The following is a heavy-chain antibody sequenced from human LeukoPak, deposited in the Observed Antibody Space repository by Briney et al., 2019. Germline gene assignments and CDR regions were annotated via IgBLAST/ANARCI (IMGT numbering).Heavy chain of an antibody. D-gene: IGHD4-11*01. V-gene: IGHV5-51*01. CDR1: GYSFTSYW. CDR2: IYPGDSDA. J-gene: IGHJ4*02. Sequence: GESLKISCKGSGYSFTSYWIGWVRQMPGKGLKWMGIIYPGDSDARYSPSFQGQVTISADKSISTAYLQWSSLKASDTAMYYCARHVTTSGEPYFDYWGQGTLVTVSS. CDR3: ARHVTTSGEPYFDY.